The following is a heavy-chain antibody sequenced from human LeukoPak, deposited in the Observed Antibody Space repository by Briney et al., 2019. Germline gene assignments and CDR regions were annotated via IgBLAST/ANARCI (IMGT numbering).Heavy chain of an antibody. CDR1: GYSISSGYY. CDR2: IYHSGST. CDR3: AREEMATNWFDP. Sequence: SETLSLTCTVSGYSISSGYYWGWIRQPPGKGLEWIGSIYHSGSTYYNPSLKSRVTISVDTSKNQFSLKLSSVTAADTAVYYCAREEMATNWFDPWGQGTLVTVSS. D-gene: IGHD5-24*01. V-gene: IGHV4-38-2*02. J-gene: IGHJ5*02.